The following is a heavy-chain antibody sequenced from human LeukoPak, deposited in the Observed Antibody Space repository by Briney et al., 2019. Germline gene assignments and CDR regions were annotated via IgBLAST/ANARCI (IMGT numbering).Heavy chain of an antibody. CDR1: GGSISSGDYY. D-gene: IGHD3-9*01. Sequence: SETLSLTCTVSGGSISSGDYYWSWIRQPPGKGLEWIGYIYYSGSTYYNPSLKSRVTISVDTSKNQFSLKLSSVTAADTAVYYCARAHLLRYFDWSYFDYWGQGTLVTVSS. V-gene: IGHV4-30-4*01. CDR2: IYYSGST. CDR3: ARAHLLRYFDWSYFDY. J-gene: IGHJ4*02.